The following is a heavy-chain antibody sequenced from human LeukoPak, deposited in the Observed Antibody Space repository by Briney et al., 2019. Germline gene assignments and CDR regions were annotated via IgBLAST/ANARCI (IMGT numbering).Heavy chain of an antibody. J-gene: IGHJ4*02. V-gene: IGHV4-38-2*02. CDR2: IYHSGST. CDR3: ARDSSGRGYYDY. D-gene: IGHD3-22*01. Sequence: TSETLSLTCTVSGYSISSGYYWGWIRQPPGKGLEWIGSIYHSGSTYYNPSLKSRVTISVDTSKNQFSLKLSSVTAADTAVYYCARDSSGRGYYDYWGQGTLVTVSS. CDR1: GYSISSGYY.